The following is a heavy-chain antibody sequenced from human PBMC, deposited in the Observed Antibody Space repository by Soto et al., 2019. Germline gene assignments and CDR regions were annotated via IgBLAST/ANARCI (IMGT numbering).Heavy chain of an antibody. V-gene: IGHV3-30-3*01. D-gene: IGHD3-22*01. Sequence: QVQLVESGGGVVQPGRSLRLSCAASGFTFSSYAMHWVRQAPGKGLEWVAVISYDGSNKYYADSVKGRFTISRDNSKNTLYLQMNSLRAEDPAVDYCARAAGGYYYYFDYWGQGTLVTVSS. J-gene: IGHJ4*02. CDR2: ISYDGSNK. CDR1: GFTFSSYA. CDR3: ARAAGGYYYYFDY.